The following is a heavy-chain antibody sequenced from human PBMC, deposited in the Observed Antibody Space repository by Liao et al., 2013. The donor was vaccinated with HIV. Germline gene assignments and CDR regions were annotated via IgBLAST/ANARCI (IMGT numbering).Heavy chain of an antibody. CDR2: INHSGSS. Sequence: QVQLQQWGAGLLKPSETLSLTCAVYGGSFSDYSWNWIRQPPGKGLEWIGEINHSGSSNYNPSLKSRVSISVDTSKKQFSLKLSSVTAADTAMYYCARMGTSTEYYDMWSGYYSHVQQGTHFDHWGQGTLVTVSS. CDR3: ARMGTSTEYYDMWSGYYSHVQQGTHFDH. D-gene: IGHD3-3*01. V-gene: IGHV4-34*01. CDR1: GGSFSDYS. J-gene: IGHJ4*02.